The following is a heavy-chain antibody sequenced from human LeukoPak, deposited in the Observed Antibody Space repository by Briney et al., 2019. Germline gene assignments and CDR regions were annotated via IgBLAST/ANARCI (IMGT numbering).Heavy chain of an antibody. Sequence: PSETLSLTCTVSGGSISSNNWWSWVRQPPGKGLEWIGEIYHSGSTNYNPSLKGRVTISVDKSKNQFSLKLTSVTAADTAVYYCARRASYYAMDVWGHGTTVTVSS. CDR2: IYHSGST. J-gene: IGHJ6*02. CDR1: GGSISSNNW. CDR3: ARRASYYAMDV. V-gene: IGHV4-4*02.